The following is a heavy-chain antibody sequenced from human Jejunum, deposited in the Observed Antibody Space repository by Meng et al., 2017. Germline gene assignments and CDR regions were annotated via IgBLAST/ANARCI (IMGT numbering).Heavy chain of an antibody. CDR1: GFTFSSYW. V-gene: IGHV3-74*01. D-gene: IGHD1-1*01. Sequence: GESLKISCAASGFTFSSYWMDWVRQAPGKGLVWVSRINTDGSSTTYADSVKGRFTISGDNAKNTLYLQMNSLRAEDTAVYYCAKDLNWNALDYWGQGTLVTVAS. J-gene: IGHJ4*02. CDR2: INTDGSST. CDR3: AKDLNWNALDY.